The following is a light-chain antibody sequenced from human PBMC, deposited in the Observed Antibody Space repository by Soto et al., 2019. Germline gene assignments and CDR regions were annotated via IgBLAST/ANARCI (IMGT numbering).Light chain of an antibody. CDR2: GAS. CDR3: HQYDSWT. Sequence: EIVLTQSPGTLSLCPGERATLSCRASQSFNSIYLAWYQQKPGQAPRLLIYGASSRATGIPDRFSGSGSGTDFTLTISRLEPEDFAVYYCHQYDSWTFGQGTKVDIK. V-gene: IGKV3-20*01. J-gene: IGKJ1*01. CDR1: QSFNSIY.